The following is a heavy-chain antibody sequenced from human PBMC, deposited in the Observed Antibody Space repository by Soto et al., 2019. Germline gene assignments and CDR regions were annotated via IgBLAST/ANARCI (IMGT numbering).Heavy chain of an antibody. CDR1: GLTFSNYW. D-gene: IGHD6-19*01. V-gene: IGHV3-7*03. J-gene: IGHJ4*02. CDR3: ARWQSSGWYLDI. Sequence: EVQLVESGGGLVQPGGSRRLSCAASGLTFSNYWMSWVRQAPGKGLEWVASINQDGTLKYYVDSVKGRFTISRDNAQNSFFLQMISLRAEDTAVYYCARWQSSGWYLDIWGQGTLLSVSS. CDR2: INQDGTLK.